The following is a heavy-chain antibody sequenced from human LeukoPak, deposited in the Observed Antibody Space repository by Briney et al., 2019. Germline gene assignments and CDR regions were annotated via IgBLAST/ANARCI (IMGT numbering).Heavy chain of an antibody. Sequence: GGSLRLSCAASGFTFSTYAMYWVRQAPGRGLEWVSASGDGGDTYYADSVKGRFTISRDISKNTLYLQMNSLRAEDTAVYYCAKGSPQYYFDYWGQGTLVTVSS. D-gene: IGHD6-19*01. V-gene: IGHV3-23*01. J-gene: IGHJ4*02. CDR1: GFTFSTYA. CDR3: AKGSPQYYFDY. CDR2: SGDGGDT.